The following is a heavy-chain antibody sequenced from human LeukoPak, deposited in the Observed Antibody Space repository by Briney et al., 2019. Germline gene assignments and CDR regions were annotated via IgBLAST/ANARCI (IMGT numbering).Heavy chain of an antibody. CDR3: ASLVEATKDY. CDR2: ISSSSSTI. CDR1: GFTFSSYS. V-gene: IGHV3-48*01. J-gene: IGHJ4*02. Sequence: PGGSLRLSCAASGFTFSSYSMNWVRQAPGKGLEWVSYISSSSSTIYYADSVKGRFTISRDNAKNSLYLQMNSLRAEDTAVYYCASLVEATKDYWGQGTLVTVSS. D-gene: IGHD1-26*01.